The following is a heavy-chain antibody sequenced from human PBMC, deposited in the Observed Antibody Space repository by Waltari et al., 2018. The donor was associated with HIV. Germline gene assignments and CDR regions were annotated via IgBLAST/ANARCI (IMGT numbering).Heavy chain of an antibody. CDR3: ARRSWDL. V-gene: IGHV1-2*02. J-gene: IGHJ5*02. CDR2: INPKSGGR. CDR1: GYTVTDYY. Sequence: QVQLVQPGAEVTKPGASVKVSCKASGYTVTDYYVHWVRQAPGQRLEWMGWINPKSGGRKFAQKFQGRVTMTWDTSITTAYMELHRLRSDDTAVYYCARRSWDLWGQGTLLTVSS.